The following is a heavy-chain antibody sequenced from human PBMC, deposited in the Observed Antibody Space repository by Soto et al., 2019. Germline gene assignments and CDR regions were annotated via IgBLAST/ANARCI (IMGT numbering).Heavy chain of an antibody. Sequence: PGESLRISCKGSGYSFTSYWISWVRQMPGKGLEWKGRIDPSDSYTNYSPSFQGHVTISADKSISTAYLQWSSLKASDTAMYYCALHLLRNYYDSSGSGDYFDYWGQGSLVTVSS. D-gene: IGHD3-22*01. CDR3: ALHLLRNYYDSSGSGDYFDY. J-gene: IGHJ4*02. CDR1: GYSFTSYW. V-gene: IGHV5-10-1*01. CDR2: IDPSDSYT.